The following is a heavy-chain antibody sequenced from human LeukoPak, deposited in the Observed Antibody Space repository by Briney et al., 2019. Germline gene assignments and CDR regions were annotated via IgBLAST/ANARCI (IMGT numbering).Heavy chain of an antibody. J-gene: IGHJ4*02. CDR3: ARALKISMVRGLLFDY. CDR2: INHSGST. CDR1: GGSFSGYY. Sequence: SGTLSLTCAVYGGSFSGYYWSWIRQPPGKGLEWIGEINHSGSTNYNPSLKSRVTISVDTSKNQFSLKLSSVTAADTAVYYCARALKISMVRGLLFDYWGQGTLVTVSS. D-gene: IGHD3-10*01. V-gene: IGHV4-34*01.